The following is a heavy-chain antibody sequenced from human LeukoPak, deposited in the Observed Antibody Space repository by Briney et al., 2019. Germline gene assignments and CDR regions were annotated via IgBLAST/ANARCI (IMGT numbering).Heavy chain of an antibody. CDR2: ISGSGGST. D-gene: IGHD6-6*01. CDR3: AKVLAARTRYYYYYMDV. J-gene: IGHJ6*03. V-gene: IGHV3-23*01. Sequence: GGSLRLSCEASGFTFSSYAMSWVRQAPGKGLEWVSAISGSGGSTYYADSVKGRFTISRDNSKNTLYLQMNSLRAEDTAVYYCAKVLAARTRYYYYYMDVWGKGTTVTVSS. CDR1: GFTFSSYA.